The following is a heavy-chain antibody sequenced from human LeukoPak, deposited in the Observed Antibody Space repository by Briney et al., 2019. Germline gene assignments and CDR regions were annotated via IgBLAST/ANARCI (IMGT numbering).Heavy chain of an antibody. V-gene: IGHV4-59*12. CDR3: ARWYYDSSGYCYFDY. J-gene: IGHJ4*02. CDR2: IDYSGNT. Sequence: SETLSLTCTVSGVSISTYYWTWIRQPPGKGLEWIGNIDYSGNTKYNPSLNSRVTISVDTSKNHFSLKLSSVTAADTAVYYCARWYYDSSGYCYFDYWGQGTLVTVSS. D-gene: IGHD3-22*01. CDR1: GVSISTYY.